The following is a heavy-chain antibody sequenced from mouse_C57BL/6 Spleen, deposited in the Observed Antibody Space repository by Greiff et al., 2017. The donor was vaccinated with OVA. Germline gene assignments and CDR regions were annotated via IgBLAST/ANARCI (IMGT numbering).Heavy chain of an antibody. CDR3: ARGLYDYFDY. CDR1: GFTFSDYY. V-gene: IGHV5-16*01. J-gene: IGHJ2*01. D-gene: IGHD2-4*01. Sequence: DVQLVESEGGLVQPGSSMKLSCTASGFTFSDYYMAWVRQVPEKGLEWVANINYDGSSTYYLDSLKSRFIISRDNAKNILYLQMSSLKSEDTATYYCARGLYDYFDYWGQGTTLTVSS. CDR2: INYDGSST.